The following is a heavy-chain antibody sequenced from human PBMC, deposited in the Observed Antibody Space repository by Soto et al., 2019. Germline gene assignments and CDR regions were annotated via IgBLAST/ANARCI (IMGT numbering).Heavy chain of an antibody. CDR3: ARVVVVAATGGWFDP. CDR1: GGSISSGDHY. D-gene: IGHD2-15*01. V-gene: IGHV4-30-4*01. CDR2: IYYSGST. J-gene: IGHJ5*02. Sequence: QVQLQESGPGLVKPSQSLSLTCTVSGGSISSGDHYWSWIRQPPGKGLEWLGYIYYSGSTYYNPSLQSRHTMSLDTSKNQFSLNLSSVTAADTAVYYCARVVVVAATGGWFDPWGQGTLVTVSS.